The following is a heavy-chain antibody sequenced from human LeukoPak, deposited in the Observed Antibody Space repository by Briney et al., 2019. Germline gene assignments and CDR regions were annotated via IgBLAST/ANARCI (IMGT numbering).Heavy chain of an antibody. J-gene: IGHJ4*02. V-gene: IGHV3-64D*09. Sequence: PGGSLRLSCSVSGFPFSSHDMHWVRQAPGKGLEYVAAITSNGGTTYYTDSVKGRFTISRDNSKNTLYLQMSSLRPDDTAIYYCVKVEFCVYGDWGQGTLVTVSS. CDR2: ITSNGGTT. D-gene: IGHD5/OR15-5a*01. CDR1: GFPFSSHD. CDR3: VKVEFCVYGD.